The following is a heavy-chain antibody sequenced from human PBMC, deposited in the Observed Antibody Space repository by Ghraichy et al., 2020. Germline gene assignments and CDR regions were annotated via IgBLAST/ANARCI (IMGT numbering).Heavy chain of an antibody. J-gene: IGHJ4*02. CDR2: ISWNSGSI. Sequence: GGSLRLSCAASGFTFDDYAMHWVRQAPGKGLEWVSGISWNSGSIGYADSVKGRFTISRDNAKNSLYLQMNSLRAEDTALYYCAKEGYCSGGSCFTPSSSVFWGQGTLVTVSS. V-gene: IGHV3-9*01. CDR3: AKEGYCSGGSCFTPSSSVF. CDR1: GFTFDDYA. D-gene: IGHD2-15*01.